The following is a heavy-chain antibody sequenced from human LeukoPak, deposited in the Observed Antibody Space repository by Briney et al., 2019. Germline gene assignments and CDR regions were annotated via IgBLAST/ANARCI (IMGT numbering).Heavy chain of an antibody. CDR2: ISGNNDNR. CDR1: VYTFRNCG. J-gene: IGHJ6*02. CDR3: ARDVLSAIVV. Sequence: ASVTVSLTCTVYTFRNCGINWVCQPPGQELEWMGWISGNNDNRNYGQNFQGSFTVTSDSSTNTAYMELRNLRSDDTAVYYCARDVLSAIVVWGQGTGVTVSS. D-gene: IGHD3-16*01. V-gene: IGHV1-18*01.